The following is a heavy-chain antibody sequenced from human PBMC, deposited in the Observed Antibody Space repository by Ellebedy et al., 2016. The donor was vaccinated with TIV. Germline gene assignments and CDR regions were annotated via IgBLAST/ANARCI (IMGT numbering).Heavy chain of an antibody. D-gene: IGHD3-22*01. CDR2: ISSNGGST. V-gene: IGHV3-64*02. CDR1: GFTFSSYA. J-gene: IGHJ3*02. CDR3: ARGYYYDSTAFDI. Sequence: GGSLRLSXAASGFTFSSYAMHWVRQAPGKGLEYVSAISSNGGSTYYADSVKGRFTISRDNSKNTLYLQMGSLRAEDMAVYYCARGYYYDSTAFDIWGQGTMVTVSS.